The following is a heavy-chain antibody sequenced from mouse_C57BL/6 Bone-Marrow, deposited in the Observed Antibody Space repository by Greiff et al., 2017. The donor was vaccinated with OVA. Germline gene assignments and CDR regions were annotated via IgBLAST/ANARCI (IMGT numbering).Heavy chain of an antibody. Sequence: EVKLEESGPGLAKPSQTLSLTCSVTGYSITSDYWNWIRKFPGNKLEYMGYISYSGSTYYNPSLKSRISITRDTSKNQYYLQLNSVTTEDTATYYCARLGNYYGSRGYFDVWGTGTTVTVSS. CDR3: ARLGNYYGSRGYFDV. D-gene: IGHD1-1*01. V-gene: IGHV3-8*01. J-gene: IGHJ1*03. CDR1: GYSITSDY. CDR2: ISYSGST.